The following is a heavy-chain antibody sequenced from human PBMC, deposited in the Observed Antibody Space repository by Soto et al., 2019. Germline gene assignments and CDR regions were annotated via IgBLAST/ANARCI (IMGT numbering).Heavy chain of an antibody. CDR2: ISWNSGSI. V-gene: IGHV3-9*01. Sequence: EVQLVESGGGLVQPGRSLRLSCAASGFTFDDYAMHWVRQAPGKGLEWVSGISWNSGSIGYADSVKGRFTISRDNANKSLYLQMNSLRAEDTALYYCAKETFHCSSTSCHYSYYYMDVWGKGTTVTVS. D-gene: IGHD2-2*01. CDR3: AKETFHCSSTSCHYSYYYMDV. J-gene: IGHJ6*03. CDR1: GFTFDDYA.